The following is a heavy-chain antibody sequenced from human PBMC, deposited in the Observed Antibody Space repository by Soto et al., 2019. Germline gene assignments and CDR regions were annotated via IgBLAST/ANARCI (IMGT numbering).Heavy chain of an antibody. CDR2: IYPGDSDT. CDR3: ARTRSFTLGFYYDGMDV. D-gene: IGHD6-6*01. V-gene: IGHV5-51*01. Sequence: PGESLKISCQGSGYGFASYWIGWVRQMPGKDLEWMGIIYPGDSDTRYSPSFQGPVTISADNSLRTAYLQWTSLKASDTALYYCARTRSFTLGFYYDGMDVWGQGTTVTVSS. CDR1: GYGFASYW. J-gene: IGHJ6*02.